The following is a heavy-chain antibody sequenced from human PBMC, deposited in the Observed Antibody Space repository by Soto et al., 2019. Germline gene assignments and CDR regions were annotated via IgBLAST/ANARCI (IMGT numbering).Heavy chain of an antibody. Sequence: PSETLSLTCTVSGGSISTYYWSWIRQSPGKGLEWIGYIYYNGRTNYNPSLKSRVTISVDTSKNQFSLKLTSVTAADTAVYYCALTRGDFWSGYRPWFDPWGQGTLVTVSS. D-gene: IGHD3-3*01. CDR2: IYYNGRT. J-gene: IGHJ5*02. CDR1: GGSISTYY. CDR3: ALTRGDFWSGYRPWFDP. V-gene: IGHV4-59*01.